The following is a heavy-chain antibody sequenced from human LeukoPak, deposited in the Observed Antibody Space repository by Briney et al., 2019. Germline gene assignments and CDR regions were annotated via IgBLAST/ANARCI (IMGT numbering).Heavy chain of an antibody. Sequence: ASVKVSCKASGYTFTGYYMHWVRQAPGQGLEWMGWINPNSGGTNYAQKFQGRVTMTRDTSISTAYMELSRLRSDDTAVYYCARGASGSSGWYPDWFDPWGQGTLVTVSS. CDR2: INPNSGGT. CDR3: ARGASGSSGWYPDWFDP. CDR1: GYTFTGYY. J-gene: IGHJ5*02. D-gene: IGHD6-19*01. V-gene: IGHV1-2*02.